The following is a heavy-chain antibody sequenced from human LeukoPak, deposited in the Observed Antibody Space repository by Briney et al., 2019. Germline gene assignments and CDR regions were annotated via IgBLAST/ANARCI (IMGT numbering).Heavy chain of an antibody. CDR1: GYTFTGYY. CDR2: INPNSGGT. V-gene: IGHV1-2*02. Sequence: ASVKVSCKASGYTFTGYYMHWVRQAPGQGLEWMGWINPNSGGTNYAQKFQGRVTMTRDTSISTAYMELSRLRSDDTAVYYCARTGELERRTLLTLDYWGQGTLVTVSS. CDR3: ARTGELERRTLLTLDY. J-gene: IGHJ4*02. D-gene: IGHD1-1*01.